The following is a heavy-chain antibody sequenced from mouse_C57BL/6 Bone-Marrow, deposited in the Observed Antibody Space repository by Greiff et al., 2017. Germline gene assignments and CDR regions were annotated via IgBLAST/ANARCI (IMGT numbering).Heavy chain of an antibody. CDR1: GYTFTSYC. D-gene: IGHD1-1*01. Sequence: QVQLQQSGAELAKPGASVKLSCKASGYTFTSYCMHWVKQRPGQGLEWIGYINPSSGYTKYNQKFKDKATLTADKSSSTAYMQLSSLTYEDSAVYYCARNYGSSYWYFDVWGTGTTVTVSS. CDR3: ARNYGSSYWYFDV. CDR2: INPSSGYT. J-gene: IGHJ1*03. V-gene: IGHV1-7*01.